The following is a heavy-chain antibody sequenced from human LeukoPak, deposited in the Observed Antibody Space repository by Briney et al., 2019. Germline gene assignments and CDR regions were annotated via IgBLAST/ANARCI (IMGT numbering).Heavy chain of an antibody. D-gene: IGHD1-26*01. CDR2: IYYSGST. V-gene: IGHV4-59*11. CDR3: ARGIVGATFHYYGMDV. J-gene: IGHJ6*02. Sequence: SETLSLTCTVSGGSISSHYWSWIRQPPGKGLEWIGYIYYSGSTNYNPSLKSRVTISVDTSKNQFSLKLSSVTAADTAVYYCARGIVGATFHYYGMDVWGQGTTVTVSS. CDR1: GGSISSHY.